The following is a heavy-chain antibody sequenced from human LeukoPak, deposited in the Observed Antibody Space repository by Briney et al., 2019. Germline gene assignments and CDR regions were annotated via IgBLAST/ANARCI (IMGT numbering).Heavy chain of an antibody. CDR2: MNPNSGNT. Sequence: ASVEVSCKASGYTFISYDINWVRQATGQGLEWMGWMNPNSGNTGYAQKFQGRVTMTRDTSIGTAYMELSSLRSEDTAVYYCARLSGGINYYYGMDVWGQGTTVTVSS. V-gene: IGHV1-8*01. CDR1: GYTFISYD. J-gene: IGHJ6*02. D-gene: IGHD6-19*01. CDR3: ARLSGGINYYYGMDV.